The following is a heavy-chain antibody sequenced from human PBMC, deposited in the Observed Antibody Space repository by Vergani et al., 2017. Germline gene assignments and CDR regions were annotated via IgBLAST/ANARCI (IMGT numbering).Heavy chain of an antibody. CDR3: ASVNTETKGHLYYYYYMDV. D-gene: IGHD4-11*01. J-gene: IGHJ6*03. Sequence: QVQLQQWGGGLLKPSETLSLTCVVNGGSFTSYHWTWIRQSPGEGLEWVGDIDHTGRPDYNPSLKSRLTMSVDKSRNQFSLPLNSLTATDTAIYFCASVNTETKGHLYYYYYMDVWGQGTAVTVS. CDR1: GGSFTSYH. CDR2: IDHTGRP. V-gene: IGHV4-34*01.